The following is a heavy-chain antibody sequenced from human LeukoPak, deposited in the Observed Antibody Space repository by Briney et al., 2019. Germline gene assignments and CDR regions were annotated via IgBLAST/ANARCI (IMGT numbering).Heavy chain of an antibody. Sequence: SETPSLTCAVSGGSISSGGYYWSWIRQPPGKGLEWIGYIYYSGSTNYNPSLKSRVTISVDTSKNQFSLKLSSVTAADTAVYYCARHLKSPSIAAPYFDYWGQGTLVTVSS. D-gene: IGHD6-6*01. V-gene: IGHV4-61*08. CDR2: IYYSGST. CDR1: GGSISSGGYY. J-gene: IGHJ4*02. CDR3: ARHLKSPSIAAPYFDY.